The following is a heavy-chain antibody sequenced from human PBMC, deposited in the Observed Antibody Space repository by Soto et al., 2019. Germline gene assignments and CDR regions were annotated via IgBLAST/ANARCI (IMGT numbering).Heavy chain of an antibody. CDR1: GFTFRIYA. CDR2: IRAHNGDA. D-gene: IGHD3-16*02. J-gene: IGHJ4*02. CDR3: ARLTGFISPFPDY. V-gene: IGHV1-18*04. Sequence: QVLLMQSGGEVKKPGDSVKVSCKASGFTFRIYAIAWVRQASGQGLEWMGWIRAHNGDANYAQNFQDRVTMTADTSTNTAYLELRSLGTDDTAAYYCARLTGFISPFPDYWGQGTLVSVSS.